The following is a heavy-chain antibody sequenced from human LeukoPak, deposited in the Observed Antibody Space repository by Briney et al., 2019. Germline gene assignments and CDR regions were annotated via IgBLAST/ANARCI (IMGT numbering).Heavy chain of an antibody. CDR2: IYTSGST. D-gene: IGHD4-11*01. CDR1: GGSISSGSYY. V-gene: IGHV4-61*02. CDR3: ASKGYSNYPSYYYYYMDV. J-gene: IGHJ6*03. Sequence: PSETLSLTCTVSGGSISSGSYYWSWIRQPAGKGLEWIGRIYTSGSTNYNPSLKSRVTISVDTSKNQFSLKLSSVTAADTAVYYCASKGYSNYPSYYYYYMDVWGKGTTVTVSS.